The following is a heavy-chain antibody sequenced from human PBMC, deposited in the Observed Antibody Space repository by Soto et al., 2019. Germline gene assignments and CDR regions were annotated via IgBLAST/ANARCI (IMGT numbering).Heavy chain of an antibody. Sequence: GGSLRLSCAASGFTFSTYAMSWVRQAPGKGLEWVSTISGSAFKTYYADSVKGRLTISRDNSKNTLYLQMNSLRAEDTAVYFCAKTWGGQRDDYWGQGTLVTVSS. CDR1: GFTFSTYA. J-gene: IGHJ4*02. V-gene: IGHV3-23*01. CDR3: AKTWGGQRDDY. D-gene: IGHD1-26*01. CDR2: ISGSAFKT.